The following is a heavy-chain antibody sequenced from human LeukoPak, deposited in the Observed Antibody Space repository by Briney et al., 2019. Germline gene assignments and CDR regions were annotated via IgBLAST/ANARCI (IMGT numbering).Heavy chain of an antibody. CDR1: GFTLSSYV. CDR2: ISVSGSST. Sequence: GGSLRLSCAASGFTLSSYVMSWVRQAPGKGLEWVSVISVSGSSTYYTDSVKGRFSISRDNSKNTLFLQVDSLRAEDTAVYYCARHPRHHGGSWGQGTLVTVSS. CDR3: ARHPRHHGGS. J-gene: IGHJ5*02. D-gene: IGHD4-23*01. V-gene: IGHV3-23*01.